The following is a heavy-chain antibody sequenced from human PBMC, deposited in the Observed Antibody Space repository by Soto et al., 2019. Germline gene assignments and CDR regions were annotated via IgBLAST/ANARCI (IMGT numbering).Heavy chain of an antibody. V-gene: IGHV4-34*01. CDR3: ARAQLGIGGDYYYCYMDV. D-gene: IGHD7-27*01. CDR2: INHSGST. Sequence: SETLSLTCAVYGGSFSGYYWSWIRQPPGKGLEWIGEINHSGSTNYNPSLKSRVTISVDTSKNQFSLKLSSVTAADTAVYYCARAQLGIGGDYYYCYMDVWGKGTTVTVSS. J-gene: IGHJ6*03. CDR1: GGSFSGYY.